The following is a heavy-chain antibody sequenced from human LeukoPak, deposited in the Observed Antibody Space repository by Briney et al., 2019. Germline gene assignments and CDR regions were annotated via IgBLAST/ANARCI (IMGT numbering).Heavy chain of an antibody. CDR2: VEAHGGSR. D-gene: IGHD6-6*01. CDR3: VRGPSFYYYYYDMDV. J-gene: IGHJ6*02. Sequence: GGSLRLSCAGSGFTFSNYWMYWVRQAPGKGLVWVSHVEAHGGSRTYADSVKGRFTISRDNDKKTMYLQMSSLRAEDTAVYYCVRGPSFYYYYYDMDVWGQGTTVTVSS. V-gene: IGHV3-74*01. CDR1: GFTFSNYW.